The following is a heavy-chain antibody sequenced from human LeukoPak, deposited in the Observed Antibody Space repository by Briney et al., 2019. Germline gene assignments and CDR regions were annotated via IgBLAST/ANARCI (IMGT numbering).Heavy chain of an antibody. V-gene: IGHV3-23*01. Sequence: GGSLRLSCVASGFTFSSYGMSWVRQAPGKGLEWVSGISGSGGSTHYADSVKGRFTISRDNSKNTLYLQMNSLRAEDTAVYYCAKRGYYDSSGSYAPFDYWGQGTLVTVSS. CDR2: ISGSGGST. CDR1: GFTFSSYG. CDR3: AKRGYYDSSGSYAPFDY. D-gene: IGHD3-22*01. J-gene: IGHJ4*02.